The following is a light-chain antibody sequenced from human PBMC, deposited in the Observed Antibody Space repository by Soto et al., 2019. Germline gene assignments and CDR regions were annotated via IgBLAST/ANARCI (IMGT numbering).Light chain of an antibody. CDR2: AVS. J-gene: IGKJ4*01. V-gene: IGKV1-39*01. Sequence: SPMTQSPSAVSASVGDTVTISCRASQTISTHLHWYQHKPGKVPRLLISAVSTLKGRDTGRVRSSGSETEVTLTITYMQPEDYATVYCQQGYSTHALTFGGGTKVELK. CDR3: QQGYSTHALT. CDR1: QTISTH.